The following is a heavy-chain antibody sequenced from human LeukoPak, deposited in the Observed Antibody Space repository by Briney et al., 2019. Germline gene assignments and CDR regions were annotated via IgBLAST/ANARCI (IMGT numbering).Heavy chain of an antibody. D-gene: IGHD2-2*02. V-gene: IGHV3-30-3*01. Sequence: PGGSLRLSCAASGFTFSSYAMHWVRQAPGKGLEWVAVIPYDGSNKYYADSVKGRFTISRDNSKNTLYLQMNSLRAEDTAVYYCARDGIVVVPAAILRYYYYGMDVWGQGTTVTVSS. CDR2: IPYDGSNK. J-gene: IGHJ6*02. CDR3: ARDGIVVVPAAILRYYYYGMDV. CDR1: GFTFSSYA.